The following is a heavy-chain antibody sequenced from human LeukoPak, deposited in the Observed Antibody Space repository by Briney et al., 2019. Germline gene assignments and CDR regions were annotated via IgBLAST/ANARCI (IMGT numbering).Heavy chain of an antibody. CDR2: IKQDGSEK. J-gene: IGHJ6*02. Sequence: GGSLRLSCAASGFTFSSYWMSWVRQAPGKGLEWVANIKQDGSEKYYVDSVKGRFTISRDNAKNSLYLQMNSLRAEDTAVYYCASGGFPAEYSYGWEGSYGMDVWGQGTTVTVSS. CDR3: ASGGFPAEYSYGWEGSYGMDV. V-gene: IGHV3-7*01. D-gene: IGHD5-18*01. CDR1: GFTFSSYW.